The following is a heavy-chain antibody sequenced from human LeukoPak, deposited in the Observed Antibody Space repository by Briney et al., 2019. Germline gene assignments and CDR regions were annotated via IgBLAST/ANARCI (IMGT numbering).Heavy chain of an antibody. CDR1: GFTFSSYS. Sequence: GGSLRLSCAASGFTFSSYSMNWVRQAPGKGLEWVSSVSTGGTYIYYADSVKGRFTISRGNAQNSLYLQMNSLRAEDTAVYYCARGTSIVGAIGYWGQGTLVTVSS. D-gene: IGHD1-26*01. V-gene: IGHV3-21*01. J-gene: IGHJ4*02. CDR3: ARGTSIVGAIGY. CDR2: VSTGGTYI.